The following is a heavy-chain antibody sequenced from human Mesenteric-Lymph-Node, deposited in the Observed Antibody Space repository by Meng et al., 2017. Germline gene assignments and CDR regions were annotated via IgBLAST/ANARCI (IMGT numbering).Heavy chain of an antibody. CDR3: ARGGANWGSHWYFDL. V-gene: IGHV4-59*01. Sequence: SETLSLTCTVSGGSISSYYWSWIRQPPGKGLAWIGHVYETGITNYNASLKSRVTISVDTSKNQFSLRLSSVTAADTAVYYCARGGANWGSHWYFDLWGHGTLVTVSS. D-gene: IGHD7-27*01. CDR2: VYETGIT. J-gene: IGHJ2*01. CDR1: GGSISSYY.